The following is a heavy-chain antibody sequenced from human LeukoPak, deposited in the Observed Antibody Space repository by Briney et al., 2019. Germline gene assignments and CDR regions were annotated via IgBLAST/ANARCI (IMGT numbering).Heavy chain of an antibody. D-gene: IGHD3-16*02. CDR1: GGSISSYY. CDR3: ARDPYRLRLGELSPWYFDL. V-gene: IGHV4-4*07. CDR2: IYTSGST. J-gene: IGHJ2*01. Sequence: SETLSLTCTVPGGSISSYYWSWIRQPAGEGLEWIGRIYTSGSTNYNPSLKSRVTMSVDTSKNQFSLKLSSVTAADTAVYYCARDPYRLRLGELSPWYFDLWGRGALVTVSS.